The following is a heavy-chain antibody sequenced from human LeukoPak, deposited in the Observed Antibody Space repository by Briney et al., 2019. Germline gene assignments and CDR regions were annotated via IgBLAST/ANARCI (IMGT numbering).Heavy chain of an antibody. CDR3: ARDSPPHPPTVTRRGDNWFEP. D-gene: IGHD4-17*01. J-gene: IGHJ5*02. CDR1: GYTFTGYY. V-gene: IGHV1-2*02. Sequence: ASVKVSCKASGYTFTGYYMHWVRQAPGQGLEWMGWINPNSGGTNYAQKFQGRVTMTRDTSISTAYMELSRLRSDDTAVYYCARDSPPHPPTVTRRGDNWFEPWGQGTLVTVSS. CDR2: INPNSGGT.